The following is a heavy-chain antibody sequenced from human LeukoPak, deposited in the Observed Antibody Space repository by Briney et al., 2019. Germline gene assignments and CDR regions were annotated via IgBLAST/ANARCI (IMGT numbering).Heavy chain of an antibody. V-gene: IGHV4-59*08. CDR1: GGSISSYY. Sequence: PSETLSLTCTVSGGSISSYYWSWIRQPPGKGLEWIASIYYSGSTSYNPSLKSRVSISVDPSKNQYSLKLSSVTAADTAVYYCARPSSYYYYGMDVWGQGTTVTVSS. J-gene: IGHJ6*02. CDR2: IYYSGST. CDR3: ARPSSYYYYGMDV.